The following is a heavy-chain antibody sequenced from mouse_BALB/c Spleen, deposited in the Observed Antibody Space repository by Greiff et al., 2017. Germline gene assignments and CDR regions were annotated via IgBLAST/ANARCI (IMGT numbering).Heavy chain of an antibody. D-gene: IGHD2-2*01. J-gene: IGHJ2*01. CDR3: ARALYGNDPVDY. CDR2: ISNLAYSI. Sequence: EVQLVESGGGLVQPGGSRKLSCAASGFTFSDYGMAWVRQAPGKGPEWVAFISNLAYSIYYADTVTGRFTISRENAKNTLYLEMSSLRSEDTAMYYCARALYGNDPVDYWGQGTTLTVAS. V-gene: IGHV5-15*02. CDR1: GFTFSDYG.